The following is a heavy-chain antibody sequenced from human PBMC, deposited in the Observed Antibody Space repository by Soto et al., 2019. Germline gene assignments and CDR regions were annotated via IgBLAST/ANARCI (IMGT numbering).Heavy chain of an antibody. V-gene: IGHV1-18*01. CDR1: GHTFTSNV. Sequence: VASVKVSCKASGHTFTSNVISWVRHAPGQGLEWMGWISADTGNTNYVQKVQGRVTMTRDTSTSTVYMELGSLRSEDTAVYFCARDRAHGLDIWGQGTMVTVSS. J-gene: IGHJ3*02. CDR3: ARDRAHGLDI. CDR2: ISADTGNT.